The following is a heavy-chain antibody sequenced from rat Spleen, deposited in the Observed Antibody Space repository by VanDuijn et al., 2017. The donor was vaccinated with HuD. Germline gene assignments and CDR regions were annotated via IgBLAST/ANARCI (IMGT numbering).Heavy chain of an antibody. V-gene: IGHV5-25*01. CDR2: ISTGGGNT. CDR1: GFTFSNYY. J-gene: IGHJ2*01. CDR3: ARPTAYYSSYIDY. D-gene: IGHD1-2*01. Sequence: EVQLVESGGGLVQPGRSMKLSCAASGFTFSNYYMAWVRQAPTKGLEWVASISTGGGNTYYRDSVKGRFTISRDNAKSTLYLQMDSLRSEDTATYYCARPTAYYSSYIDYWGQGVMVTVSS.